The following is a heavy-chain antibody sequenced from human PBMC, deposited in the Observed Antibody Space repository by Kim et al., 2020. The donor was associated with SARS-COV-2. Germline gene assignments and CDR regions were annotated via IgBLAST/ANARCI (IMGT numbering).Heavy chain of an antibody. CDR1: GFTFSSYD. J-gene: IGHJ4*02. CDR2: ITYYGSNK. V-gene: IGHV3-30*04. D-gene: IGHD3-3*02. CDR3: AARAGRHEGSISY. Sequence: GGSLRLSCAASGFTFSSYDMHWVRQAPGKGLEWVAVITYYGSNKYYADSVKGRFTISRDNSKNTLYLQMNSLRAEDTAVYYCAARAGRHEGSISYRGQGKLFILSS.